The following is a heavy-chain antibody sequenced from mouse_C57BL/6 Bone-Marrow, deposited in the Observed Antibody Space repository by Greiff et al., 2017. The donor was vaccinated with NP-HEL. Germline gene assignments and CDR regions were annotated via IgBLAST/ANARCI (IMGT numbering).Heavy chain of an antibody. CDR1: GYTFTSYG. D-gene: IGHD1-1*01. V-gene: IGHV1-81*01. CDR2: IYPRSGNT. J-gene: IGHJ2*01. Sequence: QVQLKESGAELARPGASVKLSCTASGYTFTSYGISWVKQRTGQGLEWIGEIYPRSGNTYYNEKFKGKATLTADKSSSTAYMELRSLTSEDSAVYFCARGGDGHVDYWGQGTTLTVSS. CDR3: ARGGDGHVDY.